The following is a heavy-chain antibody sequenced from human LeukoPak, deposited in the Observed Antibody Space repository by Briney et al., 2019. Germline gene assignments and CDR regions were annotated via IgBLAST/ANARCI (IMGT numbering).Heavy chain of an antibody. CDR1: GFTFSSYA. CDR2: ISGSGGST. Sequence: GASLRLSCAASGFTFSSYAMSWVRQAPGKGLEWVSAISGSGGSTYYADSVKGRFTISRDNSKNTLYLQMNSLRAEDTAVYYCAKDTITRSSYPGWFDPWGQGTQVTVSS. J-gene: IGHJ5*02. D-gene: IGHD3-16*02. V-gene: IGHV3-23*01. CDR3: AKDTITRSSYPGWFDP.